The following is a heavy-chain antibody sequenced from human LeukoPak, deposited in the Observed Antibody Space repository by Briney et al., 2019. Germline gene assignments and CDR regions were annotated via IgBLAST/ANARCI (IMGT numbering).Heavy chain of an antibody. D-gene: IGHD5-24*01. V-gene: IGHV3-66*01. CDR3: AREMATTSDY. J-gene: IGHJ4*02. CDR2: IYSGGST. CDR1: GFTVSSNY. Sequence: GGSLRLSCAASGFTVSSNYMSWVRQAPGKGLEWVSVIYSGGSTYYADSVKGRFTISRDNSKNTLYFQMNSLRAEDTAVYYCAREMATTSDYWGQGTLVTVSS.